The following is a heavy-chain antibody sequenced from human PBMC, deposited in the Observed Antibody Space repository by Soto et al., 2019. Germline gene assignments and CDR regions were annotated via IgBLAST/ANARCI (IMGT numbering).Heavy chain of an antibody. J-gene: IGHJ5*02. V-gene: IGHV4-59*01. CDR3: ARGPIRYFDWLRPLGGFDP. CDR1: GGSISSYY. Sequence: SETLSLTCTVSGGSISSYYWSWIRQPPGKGLEWIGYIYYSGSTNYNPSLKSRVTISVDTSKNQFSLKLSSVTAADTAVYYCARGPIRYFDWLRPLGGFDPWGQGTLVTVSS. D-gene: IGHD3-9*01. CDR2: IYYSGST.